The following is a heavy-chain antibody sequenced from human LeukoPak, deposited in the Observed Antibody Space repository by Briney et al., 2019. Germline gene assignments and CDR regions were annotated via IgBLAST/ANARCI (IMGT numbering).Heavy chain of an antibody. V-gene: IGHV3-48*03. J-gene: IGHJ4*02. CDR1: GFTFRSYE. CDR2: ISSSGSTI. Sequence: GGSLRLSCAASGFTFRSYEMNWVRQAPGRGLERVSYISSSGSTIYYADSVKGRFTISRDNAKNSLYLQMNSLRAEDTAVYYCARWSGYYVDYWGQGTLVTVSS. D-gene: IGHD3-3*01. CDR3: ARWSGYYVDY.